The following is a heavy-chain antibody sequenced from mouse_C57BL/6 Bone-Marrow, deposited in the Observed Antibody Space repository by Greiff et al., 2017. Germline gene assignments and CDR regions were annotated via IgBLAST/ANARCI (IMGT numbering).Heavy chain of an antibody. CDR1: GYTFTSYW. CDR2: IDPSDSYT. CDR3: ARSYYSNYVAMDY. Sequence: QVQLQQPGAELVKPGASVKLSCKASGYTFTSYWMQWVKQRPGQGLEWIGEIDPSDSYTNYNQKFKGKATLTVDPSSSTAYMQLSSLTSEDSAVYYCARSYYSNYVAMDYWGQGTSVTVSS. V-gene: IGHV1-50*01. J-gene: IGHJ4*01. D-gene: IGHD2-5*01.